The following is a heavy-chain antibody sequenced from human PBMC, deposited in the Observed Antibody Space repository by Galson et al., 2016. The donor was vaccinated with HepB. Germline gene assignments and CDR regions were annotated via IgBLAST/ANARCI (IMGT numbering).Heavy chain of an antibody. Sequence: SLRLSCAASGFTFSDYYMSWIRQAPGKGLEGVSFIGTSGSSIYYADSVKGRFTISRDNTKNSLYLQMNSLRAGDTAMYYCARDLVVQGVSVISAPAVDYWGQGTLVTVSS. CDR1: GFTFSDYY. V-gene: IGHV3-11*01. J-gene: IGHJ4*02. D-gene: IGHD3-10*01. CDR2: IGTSGSSI. CDR3: ARDLVVQGVSVISAPAVDY.